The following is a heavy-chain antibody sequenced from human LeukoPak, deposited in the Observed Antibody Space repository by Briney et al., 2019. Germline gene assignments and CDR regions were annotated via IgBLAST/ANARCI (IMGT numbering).Heavy chain of an antibody. J-gene: IGHJ4*02. CDR1: GFTFSDYY. V-gene: IGHV3-11*01. CDR2: ISSSGSTI. Sequence: GGSLTLSCAASGFTFSDYYMSWIRQAPGQGLEWVSYISSSGSTIYYADSVKGRFTISRDNAKNSLYLQMNSLRAEDTAVYYCARVRRYYYDSSGYYFDYWGQGTLVTVSS. CDR3: ARVRRYYYDSSGYYFDY. D-gene: IGHD3-22*01.